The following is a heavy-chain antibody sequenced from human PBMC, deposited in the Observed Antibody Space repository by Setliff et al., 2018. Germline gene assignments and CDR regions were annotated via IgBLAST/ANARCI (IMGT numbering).Heavy chain of an antibody. D-gene: IGHD1-26*01. J-gene: IGHJ4*02. V-gene: IGHV3-30*02. CDR3: AKDAYKGATTSATDY. CDR1: GFTFSSYG. CDR2: IRFDGSIT. Sequence: GGSLRLSCAASGFTFSSYGMHWVRQAPGKGPEWVAFIRFDGSITYYSDSVRGRFTISRDNSKNTLYLQMDSLRAVDTAIYYCAKDAYKGATTSATDYWGQGTLVTVSS.